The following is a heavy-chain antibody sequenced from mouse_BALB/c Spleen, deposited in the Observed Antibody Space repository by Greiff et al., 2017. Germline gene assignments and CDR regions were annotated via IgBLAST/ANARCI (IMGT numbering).Heavy chain of an antibody. V-gene: IGHV5-17*02. CDR3: ARHWDYFDY. Sequence: EVQVVESGGGLVQPGGSRKLSCAASGFTFSSFGMHWVRQAPEKGLEWVAYISSGSSTIYYADTVKGRFTISRDNPKNTLFLQMTSLRSEDTAMYYCARHWDYFDYWGQGTTLTVSS. J-gene: IGHJ2*01. CDR2: ISSGSSTI. CDR1: GFTFSSFG. D-gene: IGHD4-1*01.